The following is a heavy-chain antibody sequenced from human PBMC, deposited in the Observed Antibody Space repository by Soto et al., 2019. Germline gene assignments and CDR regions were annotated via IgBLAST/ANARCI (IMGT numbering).Heavy chain of an antibody. V-gene: IGHV4-39*01. J-gene: IGHJ4*02. CDR2: IYHSGST. Sequence: QLQLQESGPGLVKPSETLSLTCSVSGGSISSSSYYXXXXXXXPGKGLEWIGSIYHSGSTYYTPXXXXXXXXXXXXXXXXXXXXXXXXXXXXXXXXXXXXXXXXXXXXXSDYWGQGTLVTVSS. CDR3: XXXXXXXXXXXSDY. CDR1: GGSISSSSYY.